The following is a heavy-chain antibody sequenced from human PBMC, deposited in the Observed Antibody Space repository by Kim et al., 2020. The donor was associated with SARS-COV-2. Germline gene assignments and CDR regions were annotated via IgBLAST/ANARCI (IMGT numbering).Heavy chain of an antibody. CDR1: GFTFSSYS. CDR3: AGPNLVKAAADYYGMDV. Sequence: GGSLRLSCAASGFTFSSYSMNWVRQAPGKGLEWVSSISSSSSYIYYADSVKGRFTISRDNAKNSLYLQMNSLRAEDTAVYYCAGPNLVKAAADYYGMDVWGQGTTVTVSS. CDR2: ISSSSSYI. D-gene: IGHD6-13*01. J-gene: IGHJ6*02. V-gene: IGHV3-21*01.